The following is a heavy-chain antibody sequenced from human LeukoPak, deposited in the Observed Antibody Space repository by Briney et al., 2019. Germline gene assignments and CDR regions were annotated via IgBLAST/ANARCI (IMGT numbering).Heavy chain of an antibody. Sequence: GGSLRLSCAASGFTFSSYSMNWVRQAPGKGLEWVSSISSSSYIYYADSVKGRFTISRDNAKNSLYLQMNSLRAEDTAVYYCARVADYGDSDYWGQGTLVTVSS. D-gene: IGHD4-17*01. CDR2: ISSSSYI. V-gene: IGHV3-21*01. J-gene: IGHJ4*02. CDR1: GFTFSSYS. CDR3: ARVADYGDSDY.